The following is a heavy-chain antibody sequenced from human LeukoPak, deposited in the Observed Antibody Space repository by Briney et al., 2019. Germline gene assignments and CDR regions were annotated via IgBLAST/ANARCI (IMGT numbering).Heavy chain of an antibody. CDR1: GGSFSGNY. CDR2: INHSGGT. D-gene: IGHD6-6*01. V-gene: IGHV4-34*01. J-gene: IGHJ5*02. Sequence: PSETLSLTCAVYGGSFSGNYWSWIRQPPGKRLEWIGEINHSGGTNYNPSLKSRVTISVDTSKNQFSLKLSSVTAADTAVYYCARGRRQLVVRKGNWFDPWGQGTLVTVSS. CDR3: ARGRRQLVVRKGNWFDP.